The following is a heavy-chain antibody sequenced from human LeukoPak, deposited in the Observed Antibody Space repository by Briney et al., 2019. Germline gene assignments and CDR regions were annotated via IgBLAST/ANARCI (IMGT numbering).Heavy chain of an antibody. CDR2: ISGSGGST. CDR1: GFTFSSYA. CDR3: AKDPYYYDSSGYHGFDL. Sequence: PGGSLRLSCAASGFTFSSYAMSWVRQAPGKGLEWVSAISGSGGSTYYADSVKGRFTISRDNSKNTLYLQMNSLRAEHTAVYYCAKDPYYYDSSGYHGFDLWGRGTLVTVSS. D-gene: IGHD3-22*01. V-gene: IGHV3-23*01. J-gene: IGHJ2*01.